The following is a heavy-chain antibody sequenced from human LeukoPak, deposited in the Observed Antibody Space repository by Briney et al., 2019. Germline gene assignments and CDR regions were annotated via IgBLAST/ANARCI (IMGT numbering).Heavy chain of an antibody. J-gene: IGHJ3*02. CDR2: INHSGST. CDR3: ARVSRSSSAFDI. Sequence: SETLSLTCAVYGGSFSGYYWSWIRQPPGKGLEWIGEINHSGSTNYNPSLKSRVTISVDTSKNQFSLKLSSVTAADTAVYYCARVSRSSSAFDIWGQGTMVTVSS. V-gene: IGHV4-34*01. D-gene: IGHD6-6*01. CDR1: GGSFSGYY.